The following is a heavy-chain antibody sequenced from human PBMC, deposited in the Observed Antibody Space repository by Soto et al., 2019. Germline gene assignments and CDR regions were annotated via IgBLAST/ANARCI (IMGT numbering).Heavy chain of an antibody. CDR1: GFTFSNAW. J-gene: IGHJ4*02. Sequence: VQLVESGGGLVKPGGSLRLSCAASGFTFSNAWMNWVRQAPGKGLEWVGRIKSKTDGGTTDYAAPVKGRFTISRDDSKNTLYLQMNSLKTEDTAVYYCTTDPQWELRPVLYYFDYWGQGTLVTVSS. D-gene: IGHD1-26*01. V-gene: IGHV3-15*07. CDR2: IKSKTDGGTT. CDR3: TTDPQWELRPVLYYFDY.